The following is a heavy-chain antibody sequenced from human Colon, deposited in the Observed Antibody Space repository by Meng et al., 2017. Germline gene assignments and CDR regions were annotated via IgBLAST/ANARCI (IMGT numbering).Heavy chain of an antibody. CDR2: IYRSGST. Sequence: HVQLQGSGPGLVKPSGTLSLTCVVSGGCLISSNWWTWVRQAPGKGLEWIGEIYRSGSTNYNPSLKSRVTISIDTSKNEFSLKLTSVTAADTALYYCARRVQYSSGYYYFDFWGQGTLVTVSS. D-gene: IGHD3-22*01. V-gene: IGHV4-4*02. J-gene: IGHJ4*02. CDR3: ARRVQYSSGYYYFDF. CDR1: GGCLISSNW.